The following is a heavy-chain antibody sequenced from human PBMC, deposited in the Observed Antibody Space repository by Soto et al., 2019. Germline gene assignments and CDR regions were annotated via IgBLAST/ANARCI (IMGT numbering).Heavy chain of an antibody. Sequence: QVQLVQSGGEVKKPGASLKVSCKASGYTFNNFGVTWVRQAPGQGLEWIGWINPDNGDTNYAQKFQGRTTMTTDSFTSTAYMELRGLRSDDTAVSYCARGVQFSAYRDYYMDVGGKGTAVTVSS. CDR3: ARGVQFSAYRDYYMDV. V-gene: IGHV1-18*01. J-gene: IGHJ6*03. CDR2: INPDNGDT. CDR1: GYTFNNFG. D-gene: IGHD3-3*01.